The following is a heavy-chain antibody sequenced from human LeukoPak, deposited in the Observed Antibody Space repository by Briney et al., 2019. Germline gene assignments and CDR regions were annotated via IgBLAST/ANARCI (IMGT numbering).Heavy chain of an antibody. CDR3: ARELLWFRTGYFDY. V-gene: IGHV1-2*02. J-gene: IGHJ4*02. D-gene: IGHD3-10*01. Sequence: ASVTVSCKASGYTFTGYYMHWVRQAPGQGLEWMGWINPNSGGTNYAQKFQGRVTMTRDTSISTAYMELSRLRSDDTAVYYCARELLWFRTGYFDYWGQGTLVTVSS. CDR2: INPNSGGT. CDR1: GYTFTGYY.